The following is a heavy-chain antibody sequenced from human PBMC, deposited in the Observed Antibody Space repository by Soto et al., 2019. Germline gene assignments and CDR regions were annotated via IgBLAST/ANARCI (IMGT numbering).Heavy chain of an antibody. D-gene: IGHD1-26*01. CDR2: IYTGGNT. CDR3: ARIGGSDFDY. CDR1: GFTVSSYY. Sequence: PGGSLRLSCAASGFTVSSYYMSWVRQAPGKGLEWVSLIYTGGNTYYAESVKGRFTISRHNSKNTLYLQMNSLRAEDTAVYYCARIGGSDFDYWGQGTLVTVSS. J-gene: IGHJ4*02. V-gene: IGHV3-53*04.